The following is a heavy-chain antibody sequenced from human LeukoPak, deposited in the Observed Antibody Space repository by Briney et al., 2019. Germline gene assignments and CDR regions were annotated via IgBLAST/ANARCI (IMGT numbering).Heavy chain of an antibody. CDR1: GGTFSSYA. CDR3: ARGGGYYDSSGYYSVFDY. J-gene: IGHJ4*02. Sequence: SVKVSCKASGGTFSSYAISCVRQAPGQGLEWMGGIIPIFGTANYAQRFQGRVTITADESTSTAYMELSSLRSEDTAVYYCARGGGYYDSSGYYSVFDYWGQGNLVTVSS. V-gene: IGHV1-69*01. CDR2: IIPIFGTA. D-gene: IGHD3-22*01.